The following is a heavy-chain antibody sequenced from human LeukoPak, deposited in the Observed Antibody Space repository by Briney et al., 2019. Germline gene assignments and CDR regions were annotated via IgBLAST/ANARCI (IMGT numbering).Heavy chain of an antibody. CDR1: GFTFSSYG. D-gene: IGHD3-9*01. CDR3: ARDKADYDILTGYYRYYYGMDV. V-gene: IGHV3-33*01. CDR2: IWYDGSNK. J-gene: IGHJ6*02. Sequence: PGGSLRLSCAASGFTFSSYGMHWGRQAPGKGLEWVAVIWYDGSNKYYADSVKGRFTISRDNSKNTLYLQMNSLRAEDTAVYYCARDKADYDILTGYYRYYYGMDVWGQGTTVTVSS.